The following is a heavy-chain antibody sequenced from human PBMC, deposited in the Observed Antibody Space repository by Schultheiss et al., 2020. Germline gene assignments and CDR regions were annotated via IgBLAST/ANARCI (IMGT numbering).Heavy chain of an antibody. V-gene: IGHV3-53*01. CDR2: IYSGGST. Sequence: GGSLRLSCAASGFTVSSNYMSWVRQAPGKGLEWVSVIYSGGSTYYADSVKGRFTISRDNSKNTLYLQMNSLRAEDTAVYYCARGRGSYADDAFDIWGQGTMVNVSS. CDR1: GFTVSSNY. D-gene: IGHD1-26*01. J-gene: IGHJ3*02. CDR3: ARGRGSYADDAFDI.